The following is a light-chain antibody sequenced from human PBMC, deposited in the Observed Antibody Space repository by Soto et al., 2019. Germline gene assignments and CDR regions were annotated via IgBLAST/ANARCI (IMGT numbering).Light chain of an antibody. Sequence: EILMTQSPDILSVSPGERATLSCRASQTVGGALAWYQHKPGQAPRLLIYGPSTRAPGLPARFSGSGSGTDVTLTISSLRSEDYAIYYCQQYNSWPPTLVQGTKVEIK. CDR1: QTVGGA. CDR3: QQYNSWPPT. CDR2: GPS. J-gene: IGKJ1*01. V-gene: IGKV3-15*01.